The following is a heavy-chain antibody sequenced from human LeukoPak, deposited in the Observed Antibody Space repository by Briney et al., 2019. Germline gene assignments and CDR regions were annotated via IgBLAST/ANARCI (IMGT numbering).Heavy chain of an antibody. Sequence: ETLSLTCTVSGGSVSSNGYYWSWIRQSPGKGLEWIGYISYSGNTNYNPSLKGRVTISGDTSKNQFSLKLSSVTAADTAVYYCARDRGTDTSGYYYFYWGQGTLVTVSS. D-gene: IGHD3-22*01. CDR1: GGSVSSNGYY. CDR2: ISYSGNT. CDR3: ARDRGTDTSGYYYFY. J-gene: IGHJ4*02. V-gene: IGHV4-61*08.